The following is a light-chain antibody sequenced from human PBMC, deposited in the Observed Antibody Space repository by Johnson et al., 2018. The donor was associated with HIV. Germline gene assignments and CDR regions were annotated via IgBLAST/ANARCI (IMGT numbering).Light chain of an antibody. CDR3: GTWDSGLSAGNG. CDR1: SCDIGNNY. V-gene: IGLV1-51*01. Sequence: SVLTQPPSVSAAPGQKVTISCSGSSCDIGNNYVSWHQQLPGTAPKLLIYDNNNRSSGIPDRISGSKSGTSATLGITRLKTGDEADDYCGTWDSGLSAGNGFGTGTKVTVL. J-gene: IGLJ1*01. CDR2: DNN.